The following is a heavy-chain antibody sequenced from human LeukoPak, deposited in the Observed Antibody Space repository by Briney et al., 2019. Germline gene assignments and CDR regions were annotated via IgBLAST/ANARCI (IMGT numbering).Heavy chain of an antibody. CDR3: AKDPEYYYDSSGYLFDP. CDR2: IYSGGST. D-gene: IGHD3-22*01. V-gene: IGHV3-53*05. CDR1: GFTVSSNY. Sequence: PGGSLRLSCAASGFTVSSNYMSWVRQAPGKGLEWVSVIYSGGSTYYADSVKGRFTISRDNSKNTLYLQMNSLRAEDTAVYYCAKDPEYYYDSSGYLFDPWGQGTLVTVSS. J-gene: IGHJ5*02.